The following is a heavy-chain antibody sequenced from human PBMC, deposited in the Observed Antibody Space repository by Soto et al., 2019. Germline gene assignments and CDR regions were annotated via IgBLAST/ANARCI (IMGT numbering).Heavy chain of an antibody. CDR1: GFTFSSYA. CDR2: ISGSGGST. V-gene: IGHV3-23*01. CDR3: AKRRSARNQILDFDY. Sequence: PGGSLRLSCAASGFTFSSYAMSWVRQAPGKGLEWVSAISGSGGSTYYADSVKGRFTISRDNSKNTLYLQMNSLRAEDTAVYYCAKRRSARNQILDFDYWGQGTLVTVSS. J-gene: IGHJ4*02.